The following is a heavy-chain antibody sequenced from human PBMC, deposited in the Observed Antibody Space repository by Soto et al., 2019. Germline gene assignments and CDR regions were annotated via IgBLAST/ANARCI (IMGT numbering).Heavy chain of an antibody. CDR2: TYYRSRWYN. CDR3: ARDSGLLWFGESNNWFDP. CDR1: GDSVSDNTAA. J-gene: IGHJ5*02. D-gene: IGHD3-10*01. V-gene: IGHV6-1*01. Sequence: PSQTLSLTCAISGDSVSDNTAAWNWIRQSPSRGLEWLGRTYYRSRWYNDYAISVRSRITINPDTSKNQFSLQLNSVTPEDTAVYYCARDSGLLWFGESNNWFDPWGQGTLVTVSS.